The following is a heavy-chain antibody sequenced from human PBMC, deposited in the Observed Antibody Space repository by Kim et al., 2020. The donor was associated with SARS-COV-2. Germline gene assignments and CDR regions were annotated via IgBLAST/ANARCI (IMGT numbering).Heavy chain of an antibody. V-gene: IGHV3-23*01. J-gene: IGHJ6*02. CDR3: AKGATTSEWASGMDV. D-gene: IGHD1-26*01. Sequence: GGSLRLSCAASGFTFSNYAMSWVRQAPGEGLEWVSTIVYNGGSTFYADSVKGRFTSSRDNSQNTLNLQMNSLRVDDTAMYYCAKGATTSEWASGMDVWGQGTTVTVSS. CDR1: GFTFSNYA. CDR2: IVYNGGST.